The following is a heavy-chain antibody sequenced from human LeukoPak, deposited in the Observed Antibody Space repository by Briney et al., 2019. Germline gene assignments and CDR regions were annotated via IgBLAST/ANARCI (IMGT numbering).Heavy chain of an antibody. CDR3: ARRHHYYYFMDV. V-gene: IGHV4-4*09. CDR1: GGSVSSYY. CDR2: IYNSGGT. Sequence: SETLSLTCTVYGGSVSSYYWSWIRQPLEKGLEWIGYIYNSGGTNYNPSLNSRVTISVDTSKNQFSLTLSSVTAADTAVYYCARRHHYYYFMDVWGKGTTVTVSS. J-gene: IGHJ6*03.